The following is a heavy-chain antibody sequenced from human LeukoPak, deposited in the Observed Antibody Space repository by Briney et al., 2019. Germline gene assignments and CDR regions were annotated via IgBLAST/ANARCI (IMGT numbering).Heavy chain of an antibody. D-gene: IGHD3-10*01. V-gene: IGHV3-30-3*01. CDR2: ISYDGSNK. J-gene: IGHJ4*02. CDR3: AKGAYYYGSGSYYNVGY. CDR1: GFTFSSYA. Sequence: GRSLRLSCAASGFTFSSYAMHWVRQAPGKGLEWVAVISYDGSNKYYGDSVKGRFTISRDNSKNTLYLQMNSLRAEDTAVYYCAKGAYYYGSGSYYNVGYWGQGTLVTVSS.